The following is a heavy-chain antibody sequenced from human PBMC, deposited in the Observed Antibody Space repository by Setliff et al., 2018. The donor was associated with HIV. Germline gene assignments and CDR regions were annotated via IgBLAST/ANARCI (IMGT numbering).Heavy chain of an antibody. V-gene: IGHV3-21*04. D-gene: IGHD2-2*01. CDR3: ARGEPTILVVPAAFFDY. Sequence: LRLSCEASGFTFSTYSMNWVRQAPGKGLEWVSSISSSSRSKYYADSVKGRFTISRDNAKNSLYLQMNSLRVEDTAVYYCARGEPTILVVPAAFFDYWGQGTLVTVSS. CDR2: ISSSSRSK. CDR1: GFTFSTYS. J-gene: IGHJ4*02.